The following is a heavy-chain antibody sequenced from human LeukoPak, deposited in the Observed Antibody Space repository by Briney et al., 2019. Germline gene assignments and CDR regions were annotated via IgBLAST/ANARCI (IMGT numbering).Heavy chain of an antibody. J-gene: IGHJ4*02. CDR3: AREPIAVAGPADY. Sequence: SVKVSCKASGFTFTSSAMQWVRQARGQRLEWIGWIVVGSGNTNYAQKFQERVTITRDMSTSTAYMELSSLRSEDTAVYYCAREPIAVAGPADYWGQGTLVTVSS. V-gene: IGHV1-58*02. CDR2: IVVGSGNT. D-gene: IGHD6-19*01. CDR1: GFTFTSSA.